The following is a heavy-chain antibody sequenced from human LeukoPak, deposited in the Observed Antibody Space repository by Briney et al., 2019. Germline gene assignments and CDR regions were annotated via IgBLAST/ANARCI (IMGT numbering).Heavy chain of an antibody. V-gene: IGHV4-34*01. Sequence: PSETLSLTCAVYGGSFSGYYWSWIRQPPGKGLEWIGEINHSGSTNYNPSLKSRVTISVDTSKNQFSLKLSSVTAADTAVYYCARDKAATIKGFDYWGPGTLVTVSS. CDR1: GGSFSGYY. CDR2: INHSGST. D-gene: IGHD5-12*01. J-gene: IGHJ4*02. CDR3: ARDKAATIKGFDY.